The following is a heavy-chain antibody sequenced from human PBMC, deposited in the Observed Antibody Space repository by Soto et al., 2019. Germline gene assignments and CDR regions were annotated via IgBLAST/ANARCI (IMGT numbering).Heavy chain of an antibody. CDR3: ASWNSSGSQEHGAFDI. V-gene: IGHV1-69*13. CDR2: IIPIFGTA. Sequence: SVKVSCKASGGTFSSYAISWVRQAPGQGLEWMGGIIPIFGTANYAQKFQGRVTITADESTSTAYMELSSLRSEDTAVYYCASWNSSGSQEHGAFDIWGQGTMVTVSS. D-gene: IGHD3-22*01. J-gene: IGHJ3*02. CDR1: GGTFSSYA.